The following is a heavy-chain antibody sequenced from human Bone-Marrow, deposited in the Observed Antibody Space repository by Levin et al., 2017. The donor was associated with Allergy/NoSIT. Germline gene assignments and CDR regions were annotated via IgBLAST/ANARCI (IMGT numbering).Heavy chain of an antibody. CDR2: YFNSGDT. CDR1: GDSITNPGYH. CDR3: ARNGAHYYGMDV. D-gene: IGHD4-17*01. V-gene: IGHV4-39*07. Sequence: SETLSLTCTVSGDSITNPGYHWDWVRQSPGKGLEWIGYYFNSGDTDYNPSLEGRVSISVDTSRNQFSLRLNSVTAADTAVYYCARNGAHYYGMDVWGQGNTVIVSS. J-gene: IGHJ6*02.